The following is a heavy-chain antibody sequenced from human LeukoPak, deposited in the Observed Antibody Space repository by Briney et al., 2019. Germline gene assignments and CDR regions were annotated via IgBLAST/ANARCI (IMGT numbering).Heavy chain of an antibody. J-gene: IGHJ5*02. CDR2: IYYSGST. Sequence: PSETLSLTCTVSGGSISSSSYYWGWIRQPPGKGREWIGSIYYSGSTYYNPSLKSRVTISVDTSKNQFSLTLSSVTAADTAVYYCARDGPIVLMVYAPEAVWFAPWGQGTLVTVSS. CDR3: ARDGPIVLMVYAPEAVWFAP. V-gene: IGHV4-39*07. D-gene: IGHD2-8*01. CDR1: GGSISSSSYY.